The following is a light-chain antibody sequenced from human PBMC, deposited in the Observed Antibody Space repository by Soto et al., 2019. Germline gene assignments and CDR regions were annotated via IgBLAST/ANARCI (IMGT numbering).Light chain of an antibody. Sequence: IVMTQSPATLSISPGERASLSCRASQSLNRDLAWYQQKPGQSPRLLIFGASIRATGIPARFSGSGSGTEFTLTIGSLQSEDCALYYCQQYNNWPGTFGQGTKVDI. CDR1: QSLNRD. CDR2: GAS. CDR3: QQYNNWPGT. V-gene: IGKV3-15*01. J-gene: IGKJ1*01.